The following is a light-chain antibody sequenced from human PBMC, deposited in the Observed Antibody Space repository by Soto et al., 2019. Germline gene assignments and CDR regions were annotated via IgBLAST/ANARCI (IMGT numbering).Light chain of an antibody. Sequence: EIVLTQSPATLSLSPGERATLSFRASQSVSSSLGWYQQKPGQAPRLLIYDASNRATGIPARFSGSGSGTDFTLTISSLEPEDFAVFYCQQRSNWPLTFGGGTKVDI. CDR1: QSVSSS. V-gene: IGKV3-11*01. CDR2: DAS. J-gene: IGKJ4*01. CDR3: QQRSNWPLT.